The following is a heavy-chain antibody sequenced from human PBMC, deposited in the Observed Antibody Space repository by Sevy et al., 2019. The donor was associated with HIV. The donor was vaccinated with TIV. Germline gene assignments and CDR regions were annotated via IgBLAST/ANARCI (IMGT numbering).Heavy chain of an antibody. D-gene: IGHD4-17*01. CDR3: ARSDYGDYVGWFDP. CDR2: ISGIGSTI. J-gene: IGHJ5*02. CDR1: GVTVISSI. V-gene: IGHV3-48*02. Sequence: GGSLTLSCAASGVTVISSIINWVRQAPGKGLEWVSSISGIGSTIYYADSVKGRFTISRDNAKNSLYLQMHSLRDEDTAVYYCARSDYGDYVGWFDPWGQGTLVTVSS.